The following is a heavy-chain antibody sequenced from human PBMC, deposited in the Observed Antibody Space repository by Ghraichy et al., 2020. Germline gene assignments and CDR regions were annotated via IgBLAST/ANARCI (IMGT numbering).Heavy chain of an antibody. V-gene: IGHV4-39*01. CDR3: SRRPREYYYGSGSYYSWFDP. J-gene: IGHJ5*02. CDR1: GGSISSSSYY. Sequence: SETLSLTCTVSGGSISSSSYYWGWIRQPPGKGLEWIGRIYYSGSTYYNPSLKSRVTISVDTSKNQFSLKLSSVTAADTAVYYCSRRPREYYYGSGSYYSWFDPWGQGTLVTVSS. D-gene: IGHD3-10*01. CDR2: IYYSGST.